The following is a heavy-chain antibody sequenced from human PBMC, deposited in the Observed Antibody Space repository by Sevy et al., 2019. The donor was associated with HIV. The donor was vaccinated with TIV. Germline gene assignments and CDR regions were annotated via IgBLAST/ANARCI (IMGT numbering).Heavy chain of an antibody. J-gene: IGHJ4*02. CDR1: GGSISSGTYY. D-gene: IGHD6-19*01. Sequence: SETLSLTCTVSGGSISSGTYYWSWIRQPAGKGLEWIARIYTSGSTNYNPFLKSRVTISVDTSKNQFSLKLSSVTAADTAVYYCAREGSSGWYGELDYWGQGTLVTVSS. CDR3: AREGSSGWYGELDY. V-gene: IGHV4-61*02. CDR2: IYTSGST.